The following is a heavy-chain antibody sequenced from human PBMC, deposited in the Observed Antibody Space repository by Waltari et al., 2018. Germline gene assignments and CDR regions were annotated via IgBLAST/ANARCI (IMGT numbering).Heavy chain of an antibody. CDR2: FDPEDGET. CDR1: GYTLTELS. Sequence: QVQLVQSGAEVKKPGASVKVSCKVSGYTLTELSMHWVRQAPGKGLEWMGGFDPEDGETIYAQKFQGRVTMNEDTSTDTAYMELSSLRSEDTAVYYCATETDRVGLNWFDPWGQGTLVTVSS. CDR3: ATETDRVGLNWFDP. D-gene: IGHD1-26*01. J-gene: IGHJ5*02. V-gene: IGHV1-24*01.